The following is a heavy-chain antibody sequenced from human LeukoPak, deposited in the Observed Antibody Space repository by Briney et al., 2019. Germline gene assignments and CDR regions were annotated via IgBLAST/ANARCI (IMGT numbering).Heavy chain of an antibody. Sequence: GGSLRLSCAASGFSFSTYAMHWVRQAPGKGLEWVAVISYDGSNKYYADSVKGRFTISRDNSKNTLYLQMNSLRAEDTAVYYCARDRYSSAAGLFDYWGQGTLVTVSS. V-gene: IGHV3-30-3*01. CDR1: GFSFSTYA. CDR3: ARDRYSSAAGLFDY. J-gene: IGHJ4*02. CDR2: ISYDGSNK. D-gene: IGHD6-19*01.